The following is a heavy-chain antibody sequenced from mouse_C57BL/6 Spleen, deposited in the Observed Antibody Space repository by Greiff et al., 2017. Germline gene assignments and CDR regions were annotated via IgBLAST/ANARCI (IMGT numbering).Heavy chain of an antibody. J-gene: IGHJ2*01. D-gene: IGHD1-1*01. Sequence: EVKLMESGGGLVQPGGSLKLSCAASGFTFSDYYMYWVRQTPEKRLEWVAYISNGGGSTYYPDTVKGRFPISRDNAKNTLYLQMSRLKSEDTAMYYCASHYYGSRYYFDYWGQGTTLTVSS. CDR1: GFTFSDYY. V-gene: IGHV5-12*01. CDR3: ASHYYGSRYYFDY. CDR2: ISNGGGST.